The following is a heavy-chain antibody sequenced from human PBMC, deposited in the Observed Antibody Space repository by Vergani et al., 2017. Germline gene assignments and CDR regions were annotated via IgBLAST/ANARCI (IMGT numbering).Heavy chain of an antibody. V-gene: IGHV3-30-3*01. J-gene: IGHJ4*02. CDR1: GFIFSSYA. Sequence: QVQLVESGGGVVQPGRSLRLSCAASGFIFSSYAMHWVRQAPGKGLEWVAVISYDGSNKYYADSVKGRFTISRDNSKNTLYLQMNSLRAEDTAVYYCARDWGPWDIVVVGNYWGQGTLVTVSS. CDR2: ISYDGSNK. D-gene: IGHD2-2*01. CDR3: ARDWGPWDIVVVGNY.